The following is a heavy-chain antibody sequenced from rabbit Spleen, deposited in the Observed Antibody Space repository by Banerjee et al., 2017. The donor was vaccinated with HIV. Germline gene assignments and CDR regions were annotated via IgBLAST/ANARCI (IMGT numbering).Heavy chain of an antibody. CDR1: GFSFSSRDY. CDR2: IGSRSGSFA. D-gene: IGHD1-1*01. J-gene: IGHJ6*02. Sequence: QEQLVESGGDLVKPGASLTLTCTASGFSFSSRDYMCWVRQAPGKGLEWISCIGSRSGSFAYAACAARGLFTCTKSSTTTTMLQMTSMTAAEAAAYCATGDSGSGYSDHCMDPWGQGTLVTVS. CDR3: TGDSGSGYSDHCMDP. V-gene: IGHV1S45*01.